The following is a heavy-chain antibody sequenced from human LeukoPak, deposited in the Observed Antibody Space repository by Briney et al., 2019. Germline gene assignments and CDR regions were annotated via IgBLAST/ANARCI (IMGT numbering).Heavy chain of an antibody. CDR3: TTANYYDFSYEY. Sequence: GGSLRLSCAASGFTFSTYDMHWVRQAPGKGLEWVAVLSSDGSNKYYADSVKGRFTISRDNSKNTLYLQMNTLKTEDTAVYYCTTANYYDFSYEYWGLGSLVTVSS. CDR2: LSSDGSNK. CDR1: GFTFSTYD. J-gene: IGHJ4*02. D-gene: IGHD3-22*01. V-gene: IGHV3-30*03.